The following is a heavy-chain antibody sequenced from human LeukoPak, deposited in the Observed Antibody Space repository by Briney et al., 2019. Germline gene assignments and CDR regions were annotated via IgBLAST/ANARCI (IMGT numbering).Heavy chain of an antibody. V-gene: IGHV3-30*18. Sequence: ARSLRLSCAASGFTFSVYGMHWVRQAPGKGLEWVAMISYDGREAYYADSVKGRFTISRDNSKNTLYLQMNSLRAEDTAVYYCAKDMARYDSSGYYYYYYGMDVWGQGTTVTVSS. CDR2: ISYDGREA. CDR1: GFTFSVYG. J-gene: IGHJ6*02. CDR3: AKDMARYDSSGYYYYYYGMDV. D-gene: IGHD3-22*01.